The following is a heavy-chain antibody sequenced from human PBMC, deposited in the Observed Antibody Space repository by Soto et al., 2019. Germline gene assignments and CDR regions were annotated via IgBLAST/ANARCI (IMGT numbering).Heavy chain of an antibody. J-gene: IGHJ6*02. D-gene: IGHD6-6*01. CDR3: ARDPWPDIAARPPYYYGMDV. CDR2: IYYSGST. V-gene: IGHV4-30-4*01. CDR1: GGSISSGDYY. Sequence: QVQLQESGPGLVKPSQTLSLTCTVSGGSISSGDYYWSWIRQPPGKGLEWIGYIYYSGSTYYNPSLKSRVTISVDTSKNQFSLKLSSVTAADTAVYYCARDPWPDIAARPPYYYGMDVWGQGTTVTVSS.